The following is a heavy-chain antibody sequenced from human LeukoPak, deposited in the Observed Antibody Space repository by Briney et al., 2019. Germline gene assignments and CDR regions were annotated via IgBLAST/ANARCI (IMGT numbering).Heavy chain of an antibody. CDR1: GYTFTDYY. J-gene: IGHJ4*02. D-gene: IGHD5-24*01. CDR3: AREMTTIENDY. CDR2: INPKSGGT. Sequence: GASVKVSCEASGYTFTDYYIHWVRQAPGQGLEWLGRINPKSGGTDYAQKFQGRVTMTRDTSISTAYMELSRLRSDDTAVYYCAREMTTIENDYWGQGTLVTVSS. V-gene: IGHV1-2*02.